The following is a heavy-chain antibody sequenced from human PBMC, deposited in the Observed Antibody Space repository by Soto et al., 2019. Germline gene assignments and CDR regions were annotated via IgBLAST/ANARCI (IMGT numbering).Heavy chain of an antibody. V-gene: IGHV3-23*01. CDR1: GFTFSSYA. CDR2: SGSGGST. Sequence: EVQLLESGGGLVQPGGSLRLSCAASGFTFSSYAMSWVRQAPGKGLEWVSASGSGGSTYYADSVKGRFTISRDNSKNTLYLQMNSLRAADTAVYYCAKEYEYSSGWERIDYWGQGTLVTVSS. CDR3: AKEYEYSSGWERIDY. J-gene: IGHJ4*02. D-gene: IGHD6-19*01.